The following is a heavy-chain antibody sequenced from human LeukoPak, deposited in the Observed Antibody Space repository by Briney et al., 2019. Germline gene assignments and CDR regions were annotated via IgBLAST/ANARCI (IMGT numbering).Heavy chain of an antibody. CDR1: GGSFSGYY. V-gene: IGHV4-34*01. J-gene: IGHJ4*02. CDR3: ARFTGKRVDY. Sequence: SETLSLTCAVSGGSFSGYYWSWIRQPPGKGLEWIGEINHSGSTNYNPSLKSRVTISVDTSKNQFSLKLSSVTAADTAVYYCARFTGKRVDYWGQGTLVTVSS. D-gene: IGHD1-14*01. CDR2: INHSGST.